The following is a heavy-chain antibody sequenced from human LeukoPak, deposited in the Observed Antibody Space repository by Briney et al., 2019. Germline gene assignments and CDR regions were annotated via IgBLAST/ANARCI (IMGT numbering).Heavy chain of an antibody. CDR1: GFMFSSWW. V-gene: IGHV3-74*01. CDR2: ISNDGSYI. CDR3: AKDRDFWSGYHYFDY. Sequence: PGGSLRLSCGASGFMFSSWWMLWFRRPPGKGLESVSHISNDGSYIVYADSVRGRFTISRDNSKNTLYLQMNSLRAEDTAVYYCAKDRDFWSGYHYFDYWGQGTLVTVSS. D-gene: IGHD3-3*01. J-gene: IGHJ4*02.